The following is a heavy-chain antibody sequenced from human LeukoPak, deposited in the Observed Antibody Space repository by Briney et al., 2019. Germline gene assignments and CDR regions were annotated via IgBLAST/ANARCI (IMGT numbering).Heavy chain of an antibody. J-gene: IGHJ4*02. V-gene: IGHV4-39*01. CDR3: ARGIVVVPAAPDY. CDR2: IYYSGST. CDR1: GGSISSSSYY. D-gene: IGHD2-2*01. Sequence: PSETLSLTCTVSGGSISSSSYYWGWIRHPPGKGLEWIGSIYYSGSTYYNPSLKSRVTISVDTSKNQFSLKLSSVTAADTAVYYCARGIVVVPAAPDYWGQGTLVTVSS.